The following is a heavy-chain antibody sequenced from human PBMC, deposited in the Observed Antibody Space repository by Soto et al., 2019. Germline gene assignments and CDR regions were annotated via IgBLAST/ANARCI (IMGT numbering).Heavy chain of an antibody. J-gene: IGHJ4*02. CDR1: GFTFRSYA. Sequence: GGSLKLSCAASGFTFRSYAMHWVRPAPGKGLEWVAVISYDGSNKYYADSVKGRFTISRDNSKNTLYLQMNSLRAEDTAVYYCARDEGYSSGWYEPYYFDYWGQGTLVTVSS. D-gene: IGHD6-19*01. CDR3: ARDEGYSSGWYEPYYFDY. CDR2: ISYDGSNK. V-gene: IGHV3-30-3*01.